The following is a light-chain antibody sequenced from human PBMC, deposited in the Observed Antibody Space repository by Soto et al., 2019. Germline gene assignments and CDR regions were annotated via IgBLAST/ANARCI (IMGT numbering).Light chain of an antibody. CDR2: EVS. CDR3: SSYTCSSTHVV. V-gene: IGLV2-14*01. CDR1: SSDVGGYNY. J-gene: IGLJ2*01. Sequence: QSALTQPASVSGSPGQSITISCTGTSSDVGGYNYVSWYQQHPGKAPKLMIYEVSNRPSGVSNRFSVSKSGNTASLTISGLQAEDEAEYYCSSYTCSSTHVVFGGGTKLTVL.